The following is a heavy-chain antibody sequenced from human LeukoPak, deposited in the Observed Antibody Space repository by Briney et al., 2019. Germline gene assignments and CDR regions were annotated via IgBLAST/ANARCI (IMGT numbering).Heavy chain of an antibody. CDR2: IYHSGST. V-gene: IGHV4-4*02. J-gene: IGHJ5*02. CDR1: GGSISSSNC. CDR3: ARVRIYGDYVGNWFDP. Sequence: SGTLSLTCAVSGGSISSSNCWSCVRQPPGKGLVWIGEIYHSGSTNYNPSLKSRVTISVDESKNQFSLKLSSVTAADTAVYYCARVRIYGDYVGNWFDPWGQGTLVTVSS. D-gene: IGHD4-17*01.